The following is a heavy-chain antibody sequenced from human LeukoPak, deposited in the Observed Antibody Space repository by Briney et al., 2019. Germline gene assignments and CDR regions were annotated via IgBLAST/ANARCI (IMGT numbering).Heavy chain of an antibody. CDR1: AFTFSSYW. CDR2: IKDDGSEK. CDR3: SSIAVAGTSDY. D-gene: IGHD6-19*01. J-gene: IGHJ4*02. Sequence: PGGSLSLSCAGSAFTFSSYWMSWVRQAPGKGPEWVANIKDDGSEKYYLDSVKGRFTISRDNAKNTLYLQMNSLRAEDTAVYYCSSIAVAGTSDYWGQGTLVTVSS. V-gene: IGHV3-7*01.